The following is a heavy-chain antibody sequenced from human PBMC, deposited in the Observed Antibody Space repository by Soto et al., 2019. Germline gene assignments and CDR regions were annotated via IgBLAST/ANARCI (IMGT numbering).Heavy chain of an antibody. J-gene: IGHJ4*02. CDR3: ARGLSAGKGSQPDF. D-gene: IGHD6-13*01. CDR1: GFTFNSFA. CDR2: ISGSGGST. V-gene: IGHV3-23*01. Sequence: PGGSLRLSCAASGFTFNSFAMSWVRQAPGKGLDWVSAISGSGGSTYSADSVKGRFTISRDNSKNTLYLQMSSLRAEDTAVYYCARGLSAGKGSQPDFWGQGSLVTVSS.